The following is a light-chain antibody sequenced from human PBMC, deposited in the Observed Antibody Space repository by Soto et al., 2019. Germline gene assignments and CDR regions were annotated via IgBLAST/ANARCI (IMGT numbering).Light chain of an antibody. CDR3: QSYNDSPFA. CDR1: ETLISF. J-gene: IGKJ2*01. CDR2: GAS. Sequence: EIVLTQSPATLSVSPGERVTLSCRASETLISFLAWYQQKPGQAPRLLIYGASTRATGVPARFSGSGSATDFTLTISSLQSEDFAVYYCQSYNDSPFAVGQGTKLEI. V-gene: IGKV3-15*01.